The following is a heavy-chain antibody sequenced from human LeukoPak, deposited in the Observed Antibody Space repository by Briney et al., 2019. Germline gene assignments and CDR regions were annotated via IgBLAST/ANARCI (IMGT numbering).Heavy chain of an antibody. CDR3: ARRGITISGVLVYHYSGLDV. Sequence: GGSLRLSCAGSGFTFSSHWMNWVRQAPGKGLEWVASIKEDGSEKHYVDSVSGRFTISRDNAKNSLHLQMSSLRAEDTAVYYCARRGITISGVLVYHYSGLDVWGRGTTVTVSS. D-gene: IGHD3-3*01. V-gene: IGHV3-7*01. CDR2: IKEDGSEK. J-gene: IGHJ6*02. CDR1: GFTFSSHW.